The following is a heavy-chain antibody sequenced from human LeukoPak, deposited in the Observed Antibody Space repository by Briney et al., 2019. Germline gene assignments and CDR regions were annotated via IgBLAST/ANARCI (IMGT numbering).Heavy chain of an antibody. CDR1: GGTFSSYA. CDR2: IIPIFGTA. Sequence: GSSVKVSCKASGGTFSSYAISWVRQAPGQGLEWMGGIIPIFGTANYAQKFQGRVTITTDESTSTAYMELSSLRSEDTAVYYCARDLDGGSYGAFNFRGQGTLVTVSS. J-gene: IGHJ4*02. V-gene: IGHV1-69*05. CDR3: ARDLDGGSYGAFNF. D-gene: IGHD2-15*01.